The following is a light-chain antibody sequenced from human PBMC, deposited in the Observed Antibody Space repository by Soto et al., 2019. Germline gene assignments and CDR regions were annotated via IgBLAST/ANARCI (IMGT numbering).Light chain of an antibody. CDR2: DAS. V-gene: IGKV1-5*01. CDR3: QQYNSYPRT. J-gene: IGKJ2*01. Sequence: DIQMTQSPSTLSASVGDRVTITCRASQSISVWLAWYQQKPGKAPKLLMFDASTLQSGVPSRFSGSGSATAFTLTISSLQPDDFASYYCQQYNSYPRTFGQGTKVEIK. CDR1: QSISVW.